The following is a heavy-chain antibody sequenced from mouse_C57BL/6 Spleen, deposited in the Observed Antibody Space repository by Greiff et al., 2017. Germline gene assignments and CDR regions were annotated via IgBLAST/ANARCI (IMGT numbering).Heavy chain of an antibody. CDR2: IDPSDSET. CDR3: ARGNYDYEKAWFAY. J-gene: IGHJ3*01. CDR1: GYTFTSYW. V-gene: IGHV1-52*01. D-gene: IGHD2-4*01. Sequence: QVQLQPPGAELVRPGSSVKLSCKASGYTFTSYWMHWVKQRPIQGLEWIGNIDPSDSETHYNQKFKDKATLTVDKSSSTAYMQLSSLTSEDSAVYYCARGNYDYEKAWFAYWGQGTLVTVSA.